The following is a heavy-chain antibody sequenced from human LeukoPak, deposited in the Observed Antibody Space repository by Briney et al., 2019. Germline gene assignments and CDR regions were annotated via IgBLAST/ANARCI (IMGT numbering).Heavy chain of an antibody. Sequence: PGGSLRHSCAASGFTFSDYYMTWVRQAPGKGLEWVSYISSSSNTIYYRDSVKGRLTVSRDNANKSLYLQMNNLRVEDTAVYYCARRAMGGTSFDYWGGGSLVGVSS. CDR1: GFTFSDYY. D-gene: IGHD1-26*01. J-gene: IGHJ4*02. CDR2: ISSSSNTI. CDR3: ARRAMGGTSFDY. V-gene: IGHV3-11*04.